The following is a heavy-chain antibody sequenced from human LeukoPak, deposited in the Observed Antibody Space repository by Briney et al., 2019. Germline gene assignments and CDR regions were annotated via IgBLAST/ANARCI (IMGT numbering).Heavy chain of an antibody. CDR3: ARRRDGYNYYGFFPYSSSWYFDL. Sequence: SETLSLTCTVSGGSISSSSYYWGWIRQPPGKGLEWIGSIYYSGSTYYNPSLKSRVTISVDTSKNQFSLKLSSVTAADTAVYYCARRRDGYNYYGFFPYSSSWYFDLWGRGTLVTVSS. V-gene: IGHV4-39*01. J-gene: IGHJ2*01. D-gene: IGHD5-24*01. CDR1: GGSISSSSYY. CDR2: IYYSGST.